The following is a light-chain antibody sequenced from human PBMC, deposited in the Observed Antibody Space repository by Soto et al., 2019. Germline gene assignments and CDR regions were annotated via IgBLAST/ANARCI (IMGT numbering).Light chain of an antibody. V-gene: IGKV1-5*03. CDR2: KAS. Sequence: DIQMTQSPSTLSASVGDRVTITCRASQSVSSWLAWYQQKPGKAPKLLLYKASNLENGVPSRFSGSGSGTEFTLTISSLQPDDFATYYCQQYNTDPSTFGQGTKLESK. CDR1: QSVSSW. CDR3: QQYNTDPST. J-gene: IGKJ2*01.